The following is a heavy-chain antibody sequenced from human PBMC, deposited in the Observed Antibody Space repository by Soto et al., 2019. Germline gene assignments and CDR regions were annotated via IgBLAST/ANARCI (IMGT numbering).Heavy chain of an antibody. CDR1: GYTFTSYG. V-gene: IGHV1-18*01. Sequence: QVHLVQTGAEVKKPGASVKVSCKTSGYTFTSYGITWVRQAPGQGLEWMGWISAHNGNTDYAQKLQGRVIVTRDTSTSTAYMELRSLRSDDTAVYYCARGRYGDYWGQGALVTVSS. CDR3: ARGRYGDY. J-gene: IGHJ4*02. CDR2: ISAHNGNT. D-gene: IGHD1-1*01.